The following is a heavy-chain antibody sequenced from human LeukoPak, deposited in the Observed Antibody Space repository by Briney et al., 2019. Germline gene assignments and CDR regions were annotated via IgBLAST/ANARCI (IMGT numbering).Heavy chain of an antibody. CDR2: IYTSGST. CDR1: GGSISSYY. V-gene: IGHV4-4*07. CDR3: ARVPDRSGYYYYYMDV. D-gene: IGHD1-14*01. Sequence: SETLSLTCTVSGGSISSYYWSWIRQPAGKGLEWIGRIYTSGSTNYNPSLKSRVTMSVDTSKNQFSLKLSSVTAADTAVYYCARVPDRSGYYYYYMDVWAKGTTVTVSS. J-gene: IGHJ6*03.